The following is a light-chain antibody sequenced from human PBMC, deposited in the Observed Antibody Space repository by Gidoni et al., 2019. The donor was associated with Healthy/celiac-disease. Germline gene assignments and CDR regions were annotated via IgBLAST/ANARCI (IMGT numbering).Light chain of an antibody. CDR1: QSVSSY. Sequence: EIVLTQSPATLSLFPGERATLSCRASQSVSSYLAWYQQKPGQAPRLLIYDASNRATGIPARFSGSGSGTDFTLTICGLEPEDFAVYYCQQRSDWPPWTFGPXTKVEIK. CDR3: QQRSDWPPWT. CDR2: DAS. V-gene: IGKV3-11*01. J-gene: IGKJ1*01.